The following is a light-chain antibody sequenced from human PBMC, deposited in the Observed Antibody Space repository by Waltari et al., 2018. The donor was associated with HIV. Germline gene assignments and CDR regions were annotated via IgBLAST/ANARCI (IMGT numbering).Light chain of an antibody. J-gene: IGLJ3*02. CDR2: TTN. CDR3: SSYVSGGSLL. V-gene: IGLV2-14*01. CDR1: ATDIAIYNY. Sequence: QSALTQPASVSGSLGPSITISCIGTATDIAIYNYTSWYQHPPDRAPRLVVFTTNSRPLGSPFRFSGSKSGKTASLTITGLQADDEGIYYCSSYVSGGSLLFGGGTRVTVL.